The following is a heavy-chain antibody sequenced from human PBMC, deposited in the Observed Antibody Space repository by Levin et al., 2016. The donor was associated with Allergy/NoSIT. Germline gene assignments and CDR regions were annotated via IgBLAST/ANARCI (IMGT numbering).Heavy chain of an antibody. CDR2: ISGFMDDT. V-gene: IGHV1-18*04. D-gene: IGHD6-13*01. J-gene: IGHJ4*02. Sequence: ASVKVSCKASGYIFSSYSVSWVRQAPGQGLEWMGWISGFMDDTNQARKFQGRLTMTKDISTSTAYMELRSLNSDDTAVYYCVRDERRAAAGTVGYFDYWGQGTLVTVSS. CDR1: GYIFSSYS. CDR3: VRDERRAAAGTVGYFDY.